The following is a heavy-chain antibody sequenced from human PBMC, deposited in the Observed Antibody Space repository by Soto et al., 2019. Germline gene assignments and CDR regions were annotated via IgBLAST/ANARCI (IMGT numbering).Heavy chain of an antibody. CDR3: ARGGITMVRGVILNY. D-gene: IGHD3-10*01. CDR1: GGSFSGYY. Sequence: SETLSLTCAVYGGSFSGYYWSWIRQPPGKGLEWIGEINHSGSTNYNPSLKSRVTISVDTSKNQFSLKLSSVTAADTAVYYCARGGITMVRGVILNYWGQGTLVTVSS. CDR2: INHSGST. V-gene: IGHV4-34*01. J-gene: IGHJ4*02.